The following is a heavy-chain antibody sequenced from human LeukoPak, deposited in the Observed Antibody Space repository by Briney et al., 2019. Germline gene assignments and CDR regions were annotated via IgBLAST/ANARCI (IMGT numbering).Heavy chain of an antibody. CDR3: ARSLWFGESQNYYFDY. V-gene: IGHV1-18*01. D-gene: IGHD3-10*01. CDR2: ISAYNGNT. CDR1: GYTFTSYG. Sequence: ASVKVSCKASGYTFTSYGISWVRQAPGQGLEWMGWISAYNGNTNYAQKLQGRVTMTTDTSTSTAYMELRSLRSDDTAVYYCARSLWFGESQNYYFDYWGQGTLVTVSS. J-gene: IGHJ4*02.